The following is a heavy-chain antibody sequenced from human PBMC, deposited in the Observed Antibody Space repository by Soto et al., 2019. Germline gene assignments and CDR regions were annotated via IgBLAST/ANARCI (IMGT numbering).Heavy chain of an antibody. D-gene: IGHD3-10*01. CDR2: IKSKTSGETR. V-gene: IGHV3-15*01. CDR1: GLTFSNVW. CDR3: VIDDAARGFGELDY. J-gene: IGHJ4*02. Sequence: EVQLVESGGGSVKPGGSLRLSCAASGLTFSNVWMTWVRQAPGKGLEWVGRIKSKTSGETRAYAAPVKGRFTISRDDSENTVFLQMDSLKTEDTAVYYCVIDDAARGFGELDYWGRGTLVTVSS.